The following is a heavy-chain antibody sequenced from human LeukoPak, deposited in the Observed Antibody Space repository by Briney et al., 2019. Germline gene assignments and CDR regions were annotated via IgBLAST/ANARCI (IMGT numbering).Heavy chain of an antibody. J-gene: IGHJ3*02. D-gene: IGHD1-26*01. CDR1: GYTFTSYY. V-gene: IGHV1-46*01. CDR2: INPSGGST. Sequence: ASVNVSCTASGYTFTSYYMHWVRQAPGQGLEWMGIINPSGGSTSYAQKFQGRVTMTRDTSTSTVYMELSSLRSEDTAVYYCARGFRGSYYYDDAFDIWGQGTMVTVSS. CDR3: ARGFRGSYYYDDAFDI.